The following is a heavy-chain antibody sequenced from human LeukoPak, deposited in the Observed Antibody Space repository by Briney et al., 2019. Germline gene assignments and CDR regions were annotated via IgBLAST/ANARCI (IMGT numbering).Heavy chain of an antibody. D-gene: IGHD1-26*01. V-gene: IGHV4-59*01. CDR1: GDSISSYY. J-gene: IGHJ5*02. Sequence: RPSETLSLTCTVSGDSISSYYWTWIRQPPGKGLEWIGYIYNSGSTNYNPSLRSRVTISVDTSKNQFSLKLSSVTAADPAVYYCTRDRGSGGFDPWGQGTLVTVSS. CDR3: TRDRGSGGFDP. CDR2: IYNSGST.